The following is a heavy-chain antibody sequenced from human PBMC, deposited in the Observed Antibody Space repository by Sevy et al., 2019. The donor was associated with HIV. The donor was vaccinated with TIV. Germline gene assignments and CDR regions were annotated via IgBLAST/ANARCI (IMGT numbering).Heavy chain of an antibody. CDR3: ARDLDDNSGYYYGAIDY. J-gene: IGHJ4*02. Sequence: GSLRLSCAASGFTFSSYEMNWVRQAPGKGLEGVSYISSDGTTIYYADSVKGRFTISRDNAQNSVSLQMNSLRAEDTAVYYCARDLDDNSGYYYGAIDYWGQGTLVTVSS. CDR1: GFTFSSYE. V-gene: IGHV3-48*03. CDR2: ISSDGTTI. D-gene: IGHD3-22*01.